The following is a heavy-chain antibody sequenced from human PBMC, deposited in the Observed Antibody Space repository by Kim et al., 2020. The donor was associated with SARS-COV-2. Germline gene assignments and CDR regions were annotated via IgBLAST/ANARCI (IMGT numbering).Heavy chain of an antibody. CDR1: GFTFSGYA. V-gene: IGHV3-23*01. D-gene: IGHD3-10*01. J-gene: IGHJ5*02. CDR3: AKSPGPFVNWLDP. Sequence: GGSLRLSCAASGFTFSGYAMSWVRQAPGKGLEWVSAISGSGGGTYYADSVKGRFTISRDNSKNTLYLQMNSLRAEDTAVYYCAKSPGPFVNWLDPWGQGTLVTVSP. CDR2: ISGSGGGT.